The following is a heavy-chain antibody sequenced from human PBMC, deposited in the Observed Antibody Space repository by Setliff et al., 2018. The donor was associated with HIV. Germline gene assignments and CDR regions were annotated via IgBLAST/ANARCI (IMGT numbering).Heavy chain of an antibody. D-gene: IGHD5-12*01. J-gene: IGHJ4*02. Sequence: GASVKVSCKTSGYSFTSYYIHWVRLAPGQGLEWMAIINPKDGIVRHEQELQGRLTMTSDTSSNTIFMELSSLKYEDTAVYFCARGGFPYSSPSVLYFDYWGQGTLVTVSS. CDR1: GYSFTSYY. CDR2: INPKDGIV. V-gene: IGHV1-46*01. CDR3: ARGGFPYSSPSVLYFDY.